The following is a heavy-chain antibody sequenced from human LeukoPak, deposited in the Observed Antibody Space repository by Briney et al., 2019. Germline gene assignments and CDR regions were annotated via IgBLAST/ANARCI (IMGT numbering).Heavy chain of an antibody. J-gene: IGHJ4*02. CDR3: ARGAFTPYSSGSFPRGSHLVSLDY. D-gene: IGHD6-25*01. CDR2: INHSGST. Sequence: PSETLSLTCAVYGGSFSGYYWSWIRQRPGKGLEWIGEINHSGSTNYNPSLKSRVTISVDTSKNQFSLKLSSVTAADTAVYYCARGAFTPYSSGSFPRGSHLVSLDYWGQGTLVTVSS. CDR1: GGSFSGYY. V-gene: IGHV4-34*01.